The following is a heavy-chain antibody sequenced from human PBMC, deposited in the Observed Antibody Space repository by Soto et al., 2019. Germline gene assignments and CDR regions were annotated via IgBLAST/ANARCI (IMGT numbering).Heavy chain of an antibody. V-gene: IGHV4-59*08. Sequence: SETLSLTCTVSGGSISSYYWSWIRQPPGKGLEWIGYIYYSGSTYYNPSLKSRVTISVDTSKNQFSLKLRSVTAADTAVYYCARRAGAWRFGYFDLWGRGTLVTVSS. J-gene: IGHJ2*01. CDR3: ARRAGAWRFGYFDL. CDR2: IYYSGST. D-gene: IGHD6-19*01. CDR1: GGSISSYY.